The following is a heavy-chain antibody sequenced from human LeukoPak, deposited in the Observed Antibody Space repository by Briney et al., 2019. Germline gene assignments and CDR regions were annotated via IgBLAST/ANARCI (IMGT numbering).Heavy chain of an antibody. J-gene: IGHJ4*02. V-gene: IGHV3-30*02. CDR2: IRYDGSNK. CDR3: AKGRLVGATEFDY. D-gene: IGHD1-26*01. Sequence: GGSLRLSCAASGFTFSSYGMHWVRQAPGKGLEWVAFIRYDGSNKYYADSVKGRFTISRDNSKNTLYLQMNSLRAEDTAVYYCAKGRLVGATEFDYWAREPWSPSPQ. CDR1: GFTFSSYG.